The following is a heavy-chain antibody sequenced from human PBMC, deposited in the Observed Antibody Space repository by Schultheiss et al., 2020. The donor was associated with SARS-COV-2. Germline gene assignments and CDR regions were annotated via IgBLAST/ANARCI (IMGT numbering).Heavy chain of an antibody. Sequence: SETLSLTCTVSGGSISTHFWSWIRQPPGKGLEWIGYIYYSGSTYYNPSLKSRVTISVDTSKNQFSLKLSSVTAADTAVYYCASEAAYCGGDCYGNDAFDIWGQGTMVTVSS. CDR2: IYYSGST. V-gene: IGHV4-59*11. CDR1: GGSISTHF. J-gene: IGHJ3*02. D-gene: IGHD2-21*01. CDR3: ASEAAYCGGDCYGNDAFDI.